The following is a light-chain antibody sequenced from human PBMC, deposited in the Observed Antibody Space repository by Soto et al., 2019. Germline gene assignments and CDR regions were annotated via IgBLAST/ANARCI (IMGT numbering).Light chain of an antibody. J-gene: IGKJ1*01. CDR3: QKYNGAPRT. Sequence: DIQMTQFPASLSASVGDRVTITCRASQIIGSYVNWYQQKPGKAPKLLVYAASSLQTGVPLRFSGSGSGTDFTLTISSLQPEDFATYYCQKYNGAPRTFGQGTQGGYQ. V-gene: IGKV1-39*01. CDR2: AAS. CDR1: QIIGSY.